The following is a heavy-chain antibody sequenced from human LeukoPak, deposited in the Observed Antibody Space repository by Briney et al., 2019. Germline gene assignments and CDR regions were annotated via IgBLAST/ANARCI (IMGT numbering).Heavy chain of an antibody. Sequence: SETLSITCAMYSGSFSGYYWSGIRQPPGKGLEWIGEVNHSGNSNYSPSLKSRVTISVDTSKNQFSLNLTSVTAADTAIYYCASQLLPGYYYAMNVWGQGTTVTVSS. J-gene: IGHJ6*02. CDR3: ASQLLPGYYYAMNV. D-gene: IGHD2-2*01. CDR2: VNHSGNS. CDR1: SGSFSGYY. V-gene: IGHV4-34*01.